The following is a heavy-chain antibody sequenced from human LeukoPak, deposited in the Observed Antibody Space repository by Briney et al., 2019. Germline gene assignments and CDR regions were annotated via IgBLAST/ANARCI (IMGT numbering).Heavy chain of an antibody. V-gene: IGHV3-49*04. D-gene: IGHD2-2*01. J-gene: IGHJ4*02. CDR2: IRSKAYGGTT. CDR1: GFTFSSYS. CDR3: SYSSTSEAKPTVTTLYFDY. Sequence: GGSLRLSCAASGFTFSSYSMNWVRQAPGKGLEWVGFIRSKAYGGTTEYAASVKGRFTISRDDSKSIACLQMNSLKTEDTAVYYCSYSSTSEAKPTVTTLYFDYWGQGTLVTVSS.